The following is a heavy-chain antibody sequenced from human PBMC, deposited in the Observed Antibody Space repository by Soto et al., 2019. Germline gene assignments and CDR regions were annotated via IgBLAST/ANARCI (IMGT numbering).Heavy chain of an antibody. D-gene: IGHD6-13*01. V-gene: IGHV3-66*01. CDR3: ARGAAAAGSYYFYFDY. CDR1: GFTVSSNH. J-gene: IGHJ4*02. Sequence: GGSLRLSCEVSGFTVSSNHMSWVRQAPGRGLEWVSVIYSGGSTDYADSVKGRFTISRDSSKNTLYLQMNSLRAEDTAMYYCARGAAAAGSYYFYFDYRGQGTLVTVSS. CDR2: IYSGGST.